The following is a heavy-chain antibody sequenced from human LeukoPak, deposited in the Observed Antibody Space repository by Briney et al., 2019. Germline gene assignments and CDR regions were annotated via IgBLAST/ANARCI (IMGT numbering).Heavy chain of an antibody. CDR3: ARHLIPTVPYSPFDY. V-gene: IGHV4-39*01. CDR2: IFYSGNT. J-gene: IGHJ4*02. CDR1: GGSISSSSYY. Sequence: SETLSLTCTVSGGSISSSSYYWGWIRQPPGEGLEWIGTIFYSGNTYYNPSLKSRVTISVDTSKNQFSLKVSSVTAADTAVYYCARHLIPTVPYSPFDYWGQGTLVTVSS. D-gene: IGHD2-21*01.